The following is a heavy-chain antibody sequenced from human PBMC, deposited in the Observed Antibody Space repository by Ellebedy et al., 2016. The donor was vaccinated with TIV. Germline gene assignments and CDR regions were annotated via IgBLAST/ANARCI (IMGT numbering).Heavy chain of an antibody. V-gene: IGHV4-39*07. J-gene: IGHJ5*02. CDR2: IYYSWST. D-gene: IGHD6-13*01. CDR3: ARSRVGSSWWGPGTNWFDP. Sequence: MPGGPLRLSCTVSGASISSRGYYWASIRQPPGKGPEWIGSIYYSWSTHYNPSLKSRVTISLDTSKNQFSLKLTSVTAADTAVYYCARSRVGSSWWGPGTNWFDPWGQGTLVTVSS. CDR1: GASISSRGYY.